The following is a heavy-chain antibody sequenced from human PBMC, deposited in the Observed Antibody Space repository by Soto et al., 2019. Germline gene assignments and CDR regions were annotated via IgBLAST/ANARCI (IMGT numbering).Heavy chain of an antibody. CDR3: ARDQGYCSAGICYAHWYFDL. J-gene: IGHJ2*01. CDR2: ISAYNGDT. V-gene: IGHV1-18*01. D-gene: IGHD2-15*01. Sequence: QVQLVQSGAEVTKPGASVTVSCMASGYTFNTYGITWVRQAPGQGLEWMGWISAYNGDTNYAQKFQGRVTMTTDTSTSTAYLELRSLRSDDTAVYYCARDQGYCSAGICYAHWYFDLWGRGTLVTDSS. CDR1: GYTFNTYG.